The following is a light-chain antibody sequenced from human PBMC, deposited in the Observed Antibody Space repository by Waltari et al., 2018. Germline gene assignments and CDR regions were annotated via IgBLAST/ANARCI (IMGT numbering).Light chain of an antibody. CDR3: QQLSSYPLT. CDR2: AAS. V-gene: IGKV1-9*01. J-gene: IGKJ4*01. Sequence: DIQMTPSPSSVSASVGDRVTITCRASQGIGSYLAWYQHTLGKAPKLLIYAASTLQSGVPSRFSGSGSGTEFTLTISSLQPEDFATYFCQQLSSYPLTFGGGTKIEIK. CDR1: QGIGSY.